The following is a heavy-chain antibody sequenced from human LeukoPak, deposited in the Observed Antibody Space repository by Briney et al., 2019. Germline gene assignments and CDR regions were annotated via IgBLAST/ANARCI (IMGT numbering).Heavy chain of an antibody. Sequence: PSETLSLTCTVSGGSISSGDYYWSWIRQPPGKGLEWIGYIYYSGSTYYNPSLKSRVTISVDTSKNQFSLKLSSVTAADTAVYYCATQLTQAHFGVVIRKVDYWGQGTLVTVSS. V-gene: IGHV4-30-4*01. CDR2: IYYSGST. CDR1: GGSISSGDYY. J-gene: IGHJ4*02. D-gene: IGHD3-3*01. CDR3: ATQLTQAHFGVVIRKVDY.